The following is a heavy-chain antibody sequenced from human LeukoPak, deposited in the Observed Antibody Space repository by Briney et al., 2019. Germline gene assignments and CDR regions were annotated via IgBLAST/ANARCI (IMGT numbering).Heavy chain of an antibody. D-gene: IGHD1-14*01. J-gene: IGHJ4*02. CDR1: GDSISTYY. CDR2: SYYSGIT. CDR3: ARGEPVDY. Sequence: SETLSLTCTVSGDSISTYYWSWLRQSPGKGLEWIGYSYYSGITSYNPSLKSRVTMSVDESKNQLSLKVNSVTAADTAVYYCARGEPVDYWGQGTLVTVSS. V-gene: IGHV4-59*01.